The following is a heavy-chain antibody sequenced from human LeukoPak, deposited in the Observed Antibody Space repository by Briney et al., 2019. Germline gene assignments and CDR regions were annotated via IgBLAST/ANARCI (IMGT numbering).Heavy chain of an antibody. CDR2: LQYDGNDK. J-gene: IGHJ4*02. Sequence: GGSLRLSCAASGFTLRTYGMHWGRQAPGKELEWVAFLQYDGNDKYYADSMKGRFTISRDNSKNTLYLQMNSLRAEDTAVYYCAKGGYYNASRSVSFAYWGQGTLVTVPS. CDR1: GFTLRTYG. CDR3: AKGGYYNASRSVSFAY. V-gene: IGHV3-30*02. D-gene: IGHD3-3*01.